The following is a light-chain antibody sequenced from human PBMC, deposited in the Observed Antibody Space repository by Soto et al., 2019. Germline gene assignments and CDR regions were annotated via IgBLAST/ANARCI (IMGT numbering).Light chain of an antibody. CDR3: SSYAGSNNLM. V-gene: IGLV2-8*01. CDR2: EVS. CDR1: SSDVGGYNY. Sequence: QSALTQPPSASGSPGQSVTISYTGTSSDVGGYNYVSWYQQHPGKAPKLMIYEVSKRPSGVPDRFSGSKSGNTASLTVSGLQAEDEAEYYCSSYAGSNNLMFGGGTKLTVL. J-gene: IGLJ3*02.